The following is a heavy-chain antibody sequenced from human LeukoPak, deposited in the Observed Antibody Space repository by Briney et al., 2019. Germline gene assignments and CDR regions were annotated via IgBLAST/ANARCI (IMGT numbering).Heavy chain of an antibody. CDR2: INPNRGGT. Sequence: ASVKVSCKASGYTFSGYYIHWVRQAPGQGLEWMGWINPNRGGTNSAQKFQGRVTMTRDTSISTAYMELGRLTSDDTAVYYCARAGSGYDPGDYWGQGTLVTVSS. CDR3: ARAGSGYDPGDY. CDR1: GYTFSGYY. J-gene: IGHJ4*02. D-gene: IGHD5-12*01. V-gene: IGHV1-2*02.